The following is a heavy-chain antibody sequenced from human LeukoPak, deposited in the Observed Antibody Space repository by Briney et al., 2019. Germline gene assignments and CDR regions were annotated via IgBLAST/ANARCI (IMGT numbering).Heavy chain of an antibody. CDR2: IYYSGST. CDR1: GGSISGYY. V-gene: IGHV4-59*01. Sequence: PSETLSLTCTVSGGSISGYYWSWIRQPPGKGLEWIGYIYYSGSTNYNPSLKSRVTISVDTSKNQFSLKLSSVTAADTAVYYCARRSGYTLDYWGQGTLVSVSS. CDR3: ARRSGYTLDY. D-gene: IGHD3-3*01. J-gene: IGHJ4*02.